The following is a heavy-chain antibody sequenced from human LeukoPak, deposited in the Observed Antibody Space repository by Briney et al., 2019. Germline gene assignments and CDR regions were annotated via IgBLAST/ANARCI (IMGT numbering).Heavy chain of an antibody. Sequence: SVKVSCKASGGTFSSYAISWVGQAPGQGLEWMGGIIPIFGTANYAQKFQGRVTITTDESTSTAYMELSSLRSEDTAVYYCARDRAPHSSSWYGYFDYWGQGTLVTVSS. V-gene: IGHV1-69*05. J-gene: IGHJ4*02. CDR2: IIPIFGTA. CDR3: ARDRAPHSSSWYGYFDY. D-gene: IGHD6-13*01. CDR1: GGTFSSYA.